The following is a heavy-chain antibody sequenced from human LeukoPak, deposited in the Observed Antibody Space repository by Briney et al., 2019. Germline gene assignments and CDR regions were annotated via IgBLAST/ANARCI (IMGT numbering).Heavy chain of an antibody. CDR1: GDSISSSSYY. CDR3: ARQKRWDGYTLDS. J-gene: IGHJ4*02. D-gene: IGHD5-24*01. Sequence: SETLSLTCTVPGDSISSSSYYWGWIRQPSGKGLEWIGSVSYSGSTYYNPSLKSRVTISVDTSKNQFSLKLSSVAAADTAVYYCARQKRWDGYTLDSWGQGTLVTVSS. CDR2: VSYSGST. V-gene: IGHV4-39*01.